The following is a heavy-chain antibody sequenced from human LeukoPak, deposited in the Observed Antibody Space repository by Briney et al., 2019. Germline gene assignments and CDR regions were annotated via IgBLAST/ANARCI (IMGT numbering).Heavy chain of an antibody. Sequence: GGSLRLSCAASGFTVSSNYMSWVRQAPGKGLEWVSVIYSGGSTYYADSVKGRFTISRDNSKNTLYLQMNSLRPEDTAVYYCTRDSGYNAFDIWGQGTMVTVSS. CDR3: TRDSGYNAFDI. V-gene: IGHV3-66*02. CDR2: IYSGGST. D-gene: IGHD5-12*01. CDR1: GFTVSSNY. J-gene: IGHJ3*02.